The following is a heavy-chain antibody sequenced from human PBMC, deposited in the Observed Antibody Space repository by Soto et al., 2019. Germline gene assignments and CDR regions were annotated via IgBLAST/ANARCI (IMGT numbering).Heavy chain of an antibody. CDR1: GFTFSSYA. Sequence: QVQLVESGGGVVQPGRSLRLSCAASGFTFSSYAMHWVRQAPGKGLEWVAVISYDGSNKYYADSVKGRFTISRDNSXIIXYLQMNSLRAEDTAVYYCARDPLWGTAMVLWYFDLWGRGTLVTVSS. J-gene: IGHJ2*01. CDR2: ISYDGSNK. D-gene: IGHD5-18*01. V-gene: IGHV3-30-3*01. CDR3: ARDPLWGTAMVLWYFDL.